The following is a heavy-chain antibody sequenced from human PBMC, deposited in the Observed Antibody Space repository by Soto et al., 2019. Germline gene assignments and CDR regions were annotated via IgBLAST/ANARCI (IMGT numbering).Heavy chain of an antibody. CDR1: GGSFSGYY. D-gene: IGHD6-13*01. CDR3: AKSGAAAGTGYNWFDP. CDR2: INHSGST. J-gene: IGHJ5*02. V-gene: IGHV4-34*01. Sequence: SETLSLTCAVYGGSFSGYYWSWIRQPPGKGLEWIGEINHSGSTNYNPSLKSRVTISVDTSKTQFSLNLISVTAADTAVYYCAKSGAAAGTGYNWFDPWGQGTLVTVSS.